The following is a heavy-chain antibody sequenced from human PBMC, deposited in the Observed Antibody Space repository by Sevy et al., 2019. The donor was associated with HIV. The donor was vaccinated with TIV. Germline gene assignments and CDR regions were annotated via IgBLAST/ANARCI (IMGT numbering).Heavy chain of an antibody. CDR2: IYSGGST. CDR1: GFTVSSNY. CDR3: ARSKDYYGSGSYHFDY. J-gene: IGHJ4*02. Sequence: GGSLRLSCAASGFTVSSNYMSWVRHAPGKGLEWVSVIYSGGSTYYADSVKGRFTISRDNSKNTLYLQMNSLRAEDTAVYYCARSKDYYGSGSYHFDYWGQGTLVTVSS. D-gene: IGHD3-10*01. V-gene: IGHV3-53*01.